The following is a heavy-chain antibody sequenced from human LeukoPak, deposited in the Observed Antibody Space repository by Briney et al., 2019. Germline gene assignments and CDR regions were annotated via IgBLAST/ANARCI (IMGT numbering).Heavy chain of an antibody. CDR2: INHSGST. Sequence: SETLSLTCAGYGGSFSGYNWSWIRQPPGKGLEWIGEINHSGSTNYNPSLKSRVTSSVDTSKNQFSLTLSSVTAADTAVYYCARIPDTAMVRAYGVRVYAFDIWGQGTMVTVSS. V-gene: IGHV4-34*01. CDR1: GGSFSGYN. D-gene: IGHD5-18*01. J-gene: IGHJ3*02. CDR3: ARIPDTAMVRAYGVRVYAFDI.